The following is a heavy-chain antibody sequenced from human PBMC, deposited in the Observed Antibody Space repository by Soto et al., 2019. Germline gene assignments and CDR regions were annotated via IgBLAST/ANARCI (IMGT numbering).Heavy chain of an antibody. J-gene: IGHJ6*02. V-gene: IGHV4-30-4*01. CDR1: GGSISSGDYY. D-gene: IGHD6-13*01. CDR2: IYYSGST. Sequence: PSETMSLTCTVSGGSISSGDYYWSWLRQPPGKGLEWIGYIYYSGSTYYNPSLKSRVTISVDTSKNQFSLKLSSVTAADTAVYYCARESQQLVRSDGMDVWGQGTTVTVSS. CDR3: ARESQQLVRSDGMDV.